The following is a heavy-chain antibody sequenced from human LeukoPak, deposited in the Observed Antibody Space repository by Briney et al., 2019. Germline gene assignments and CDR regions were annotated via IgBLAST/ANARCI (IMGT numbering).Heavy chain of an antibody. CDR3: AKGVGATRY. J-gene: IGHJ4*02. Sequence: GGSLRLSCAASGFTFSDYAMSWVRQAPGQGLEWVSTISDDGSGTYYADSVKGRFTISRDNSKNTLFLQINSLRAEDSAVYYCAKGVGATRYWGQGTLVTVSS. CDR2: ISDDGSGT. CDR1: GFTFSDYA. V-gene: IGHV3-23*01. D-gene: IGHD1-26*01.